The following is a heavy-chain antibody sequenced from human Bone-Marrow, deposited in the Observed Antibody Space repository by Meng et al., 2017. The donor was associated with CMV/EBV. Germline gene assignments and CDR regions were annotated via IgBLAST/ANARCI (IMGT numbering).Heavy chain of an antibody. CDR1: GGTFSSYT. CDR3: ARDHSGSYKIYGMDV. CDR2: IIPILGIA. Sequence: SVKVSCKASGGTFSSYTISWVRQAPGQGLEWMGRIIPILGIANYAQKFQGRVTMTRDTSTSTVYMELSSLRSEDTAVYYCARDHSGSYKIYGMDVWGQGTTVTVSS. J-gene: IGHJ6*02. V-gene: IGHV1-69*04. D-gene: IGHD1-26*01.